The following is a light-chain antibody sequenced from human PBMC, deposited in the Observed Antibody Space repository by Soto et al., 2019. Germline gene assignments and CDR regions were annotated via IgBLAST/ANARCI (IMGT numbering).Light chain of an antibody. Sequence: ENVLTQSPGILSLSPGERATLSCRASQSVSSSYLAWYQQKPGQAPRLLIYGASTRATGIPARFSGSGSGTEFTLTISSLQSEDFAVYYCQHYNNWPRTFGQGTKVEIK. V-gene: IGKV3-15*01. CDR3: QHYNNWPRT. J-gene: IGKJ1*01. CDR2: GAS. CDR1: QSVSSSY.